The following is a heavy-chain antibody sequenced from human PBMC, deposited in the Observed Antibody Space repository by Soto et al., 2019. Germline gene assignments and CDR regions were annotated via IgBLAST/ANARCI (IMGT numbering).Heavy chain of an antibody. D-gene: IGHD3-3*01. Sequence: PGESLKISCKGSGYSFASYWISWVRQMPGKGLEWMGRIDPSDSYTNYSPSFQGHVTISADKSISTAYLQWSSLRASDTAMYYCARSGVSTRTFDYWGQGTPVTVSS. V-gene: IGHV5-10-1*01. CDR1: GYSFASYW. CDR3: ARSGVSTRTFDY. J-gene: IGHJ4*02. CDR2: IDPSDSYT.